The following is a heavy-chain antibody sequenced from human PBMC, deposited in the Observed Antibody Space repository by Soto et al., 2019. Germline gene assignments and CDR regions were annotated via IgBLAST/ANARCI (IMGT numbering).Heavy chain of an antibody. D-gene: IGHD3-10*01. CDR1: GFTFSSYG. CDR3: ARVAVVRGVIKDYFDY. J-gene: IGHJ4*02. Sequence: QVQLVESGGGVVQPGRSLRLSCAASGFTFSSYGVHWVRQAPGKGLEWVAVIWYDGSNKYYADSVKGRFTISRDNSKNTLYLQMNSLRAEDTAVYYCARVAVVRGVIKDYFDYWGQGTLVTVSS. CDR2: IWYDGSNK. V-gene: IGHV3-33*01.